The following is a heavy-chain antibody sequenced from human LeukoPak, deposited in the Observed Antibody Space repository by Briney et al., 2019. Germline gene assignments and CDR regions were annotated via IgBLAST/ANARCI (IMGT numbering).Heavy chain of an antibody. Sequence: GGSLRLSCAASGFTSSSYWMSWVRQAPGKGLEWVANIKQDGSKKYYVDSVKGRFTISRHNPKNSLYLQMNSLTAEDTAVYSCARAGDYGDPLDYWGQGTLVTVSS. CDR2: IKQDGSKK. CDR3: ARAGDYGDPLDY. CDR1: GFTSSSYW. D-gene: IGHD4-17*01. J-gene: IGHJ4*02. V-gene: IGHV3-7*03.